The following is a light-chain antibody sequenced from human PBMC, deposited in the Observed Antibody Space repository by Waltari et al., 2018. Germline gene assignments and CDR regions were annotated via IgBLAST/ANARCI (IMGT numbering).Light chain of an antibody. CDR2: DAS. V-gene: IGKV1-33*01. Sequence: DIQMTQSPSSLSASVGDRVTLTCQASQDISNYLNWYQQKPGKAPKLLIYDASNLETGVPSRFSGSGSGTDFTFTISSLQPEDIATYYCQQYDNLFIFTFGPGTKVDIK. CDR1: QDISNY. CDR3: QQYDNLFIFT. J-gene: IGKJ3*01.